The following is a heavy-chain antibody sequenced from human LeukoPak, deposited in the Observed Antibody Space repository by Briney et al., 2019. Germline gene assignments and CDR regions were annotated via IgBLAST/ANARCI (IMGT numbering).Heavy chain of an antibody. CDR3: AREDGPGSYYPRFDY. CDR2: INPNSGGT. V-gene: IGHV1-2*02. J-gene: IGHJ4*02. CDR1: GYTFTGYY. D-gene: IGHD3-10*01. Sequence: ASVKVSCKASGYTFTGYYMHWVRQAPGQGLEWMGWINPNSGGTNYAQKFQGRVTMTRDTSISTAYMELSRLRSDDTAVYYCAREDGPGSYYPRFDYWGQGTLVTVSS.